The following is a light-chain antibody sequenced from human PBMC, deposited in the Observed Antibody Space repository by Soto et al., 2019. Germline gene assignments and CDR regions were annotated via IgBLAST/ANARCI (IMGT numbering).Light chain of an antibody. J-gene: IGKJ5*01. Sequence: DIQMTQSPSSLSTSVGDRVTITCQASQDISDNLNWYQQKQGKAPKVLISDVSNLETGVSSRFSGSGSGTDFTFTISSLQAEDVATYYCQQYDDPPITFGQGTRLEI. CDR3: QQYDDPPIT. CDR2: DVS. V-gene: IGKV1-33*01. CDR1: QDISDN.